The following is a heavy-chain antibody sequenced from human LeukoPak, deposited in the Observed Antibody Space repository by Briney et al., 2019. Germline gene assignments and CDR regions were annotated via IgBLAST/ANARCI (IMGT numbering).Heavy chain of an antibody. D-gene: IGHD3-16*01. CDR3: ASSEIWGSYIDY. CDR1: GYTFTGYY. J-gene: IGHJ4*02. CDR2: INPNSGGT. Sequence: ASVKVSCKASGYTFTGYYMQWVRQAPGQGLEWMGWINPNSGGTNYAQKFQGWVIMTRDTSISTAYMELSRLRSDDTAVYYCASSEIWGSYIDYWGQGTLVTVSS. V-gene: IGHV1-2*04.